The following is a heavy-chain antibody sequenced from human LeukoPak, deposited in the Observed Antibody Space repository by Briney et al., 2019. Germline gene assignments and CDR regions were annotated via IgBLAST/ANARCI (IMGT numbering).Heavy chain of an antibody. Sequence: ASVMVSCKTSGYTFTAYYVHWLRQAPGQGLEWMGWMNPNSGGTKYAQTFQGRVTLTRDTSISTAYLELSSLTSDDTAVYFCARQGSNSSGWYPVDDWGQGTLVTVSS. D-gene: IGHD6-19*01. CDR1: GYTFTAYY. V-gene: IGHV1-2*02. J-gene: IGHJ4*02. CDR2: MNPNSGGT. CDR3: ARQGSNSSGWYPVDD.